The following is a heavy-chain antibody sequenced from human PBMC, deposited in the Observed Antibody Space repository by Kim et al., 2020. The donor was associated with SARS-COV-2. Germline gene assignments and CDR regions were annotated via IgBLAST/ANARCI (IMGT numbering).Heavy chain of an antibody. V-gene: IGHV3-23*01. J-gene: IGHJ4*02. CDR1: GFTFSSYA. Sequence: GGSLRLSCAASGFTFSSYALSWVRQAPGKGLEWVSAISGSGGSTYYADSVKGRFTISRDNSKNTLYLQMNSLRAEDTAVYYCAKDPFYDFWSCYYFDYWGQRTRLTVSS. D-gene: IGHD3-3*01. CDR2: ISGSGGST. CDR3: AKDPFYDFWSCYYFDY.